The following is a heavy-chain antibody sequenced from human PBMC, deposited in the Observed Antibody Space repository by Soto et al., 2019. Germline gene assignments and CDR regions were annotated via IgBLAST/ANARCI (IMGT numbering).Heavy chain of an antibody. CDR2: IYHSGST. CDR3: ARXIRICSSTSCYTSGMDV. V-gene: IGHV4-38-2*01. Sequence: PSETLSLTCAVSGYSISSGYYWGWIRQPPGKGLEWIGSIYHSGSTYYNPPLKSRVTISVDTSKNQFSLKLSSVTAADTAVYYCARXIRICSSTSCYTSGMDVWGQGTTVTVSS. J-gene: IGHJ6*01. D-gene: IGHD2-2*02. CDR1: GYSISSGYY.